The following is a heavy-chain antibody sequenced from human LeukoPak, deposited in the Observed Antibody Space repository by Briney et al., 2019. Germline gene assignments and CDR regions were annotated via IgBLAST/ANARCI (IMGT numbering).Heavy chain of an antibody. CDR1: GGTFSSYG. CDR3: ARGSGTITMVRGVFYGIDV. J-gene: IGHJ6*02. V-gene: IGHV1-69*13. D-gene: IGHD3-10*01. Sequence: SVKVSCKASGGTFSSYGISWVRQAPGQGLEWMGGIIPIFGTPNYAQKFQGRVTITADESTSTAYMELSSLRSEDTAVYYCARGSGTITMVRGVFYGIDVWGQGTTVTVSS. CDR2: IIPIFGTP.